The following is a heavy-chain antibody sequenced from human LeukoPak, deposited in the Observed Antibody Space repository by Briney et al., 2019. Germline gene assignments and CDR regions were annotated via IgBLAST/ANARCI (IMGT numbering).Heavy chain of an antibody. D-gene: IGHD3-10*01. CDR3: AGITMVRGVSDYYYYGMDV. CDR2: ISYDGSNK. Sequence: GGSLRLSCAASGFTFSSYGMHWVRQAPGKGLEWVAVISYDGSNKYYADSVKGRFTISRDNSKNTLYLQMNSLRAEDTAVYYCAGITMVRGVSDYYYYGMDVWGQGTTVTVSS. V-gene: IGHV3-30*03. CDR1: GFTFSSYG. J-gene: IGHJ6*02.